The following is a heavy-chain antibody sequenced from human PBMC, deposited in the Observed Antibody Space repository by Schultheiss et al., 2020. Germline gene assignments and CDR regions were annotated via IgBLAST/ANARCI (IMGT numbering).Heavy chain of an antibody. CDR1: GYSFTSYW. CDR2: VHAGDSEI. Sequence: GGSLRLSCKTSGYSFTSYWIAWVRQMPGKGLEWMGIVHAGDSEIRYSPTFQGQVTISADEAISTAYLQWSSLQASDTAMYYCARLPNGVLNGMDVWGQGTTVTVSS. D-gene: IGHD4/OR15-4a*01. CDR3: ARLPNGVLNGMDV. J-gene: IGHJ6*02. V-gene: IGHV5-51*01.